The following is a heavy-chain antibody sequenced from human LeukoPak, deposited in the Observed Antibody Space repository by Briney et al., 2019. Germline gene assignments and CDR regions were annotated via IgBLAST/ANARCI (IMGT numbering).Heavy chain of an antibody. D-gene: IGHD2-2*01. J-gene: IGHJ6*03. CDR3: ARSSTSPGAYYYYYMDV. CDR1: GGSISSGDYY. CDR2: IYYSGST. Sequence: PSETLSLTCTVSGGSISSGDYYWSWIRQPPGKGLEWIGYIYYSGSTYYNPSLKSRVTISVDTSKNQFSLKLSSVIAADTAVYYCARSSTSPGAYYYYYMDVWGKGTTVTVSS. V-gene: IGHV4-30-4*08.